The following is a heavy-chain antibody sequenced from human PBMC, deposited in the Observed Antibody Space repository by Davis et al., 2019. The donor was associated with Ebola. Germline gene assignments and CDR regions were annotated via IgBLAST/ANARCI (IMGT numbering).Heavy chain of an antibody. CDR1: GVTFSSYS. CDR2: ISSSSRYI. CDR3: ARDQDYYDSSGYGLVTAALSY. D-gene: IGHD3-22*01. Sequence: PGGSLRLSCAASGVTFSSYSLNWVRQAPGKGLEWVSSISSSSRYIYYADPVKRRFTISRDNSKNTLYLQMSSLRAEDTAVYYCARDQDYYDSSGYGLVTAALSYWGQGTLVTVSS. V-gene: IGHV3-21*01. J-gene: IGHJ4*02.